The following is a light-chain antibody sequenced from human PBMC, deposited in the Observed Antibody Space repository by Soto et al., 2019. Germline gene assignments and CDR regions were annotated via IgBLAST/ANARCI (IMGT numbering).Light chain of an antibody. V-gene: IGLV1-51*02. J-gene: IGLJ1*01. Sequence: QSVLTQPPSVSAAPGHNVTISCSGSSSNIGNNYVSWYQQLPGTAPKLLIYENNKRPSGIPDRFSGSKSGTSATLGITGFQTGDEADYYCGTWDSSLSAGFYVFGTGTKVTVL. CDR3: GTWDSSLSAGFYV. CDR2: ENN. CDR1: SSNIGNNY.